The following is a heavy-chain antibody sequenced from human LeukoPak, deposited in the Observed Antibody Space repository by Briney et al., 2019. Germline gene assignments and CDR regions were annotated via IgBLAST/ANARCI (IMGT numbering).Heavy chain of an antibody. CDR3: ARGSSGLSFLFDY. D-gene: IGHD3-22*01. J-gene: IGHJ4*02. Sequence: SETLSLTCIVSGGSMSCYYWSWIRQPPGKGLEWVGYIHYGGSTSYNPSLKSRVTISLDTSKNQFSLRLISVTAADTAVYFCARGSSGLSFLFDYWGQGTLVTVSS. V-gene: IGHV4-59*01. CDR2: IHYGGST. CDR1: GGSMSCYY.